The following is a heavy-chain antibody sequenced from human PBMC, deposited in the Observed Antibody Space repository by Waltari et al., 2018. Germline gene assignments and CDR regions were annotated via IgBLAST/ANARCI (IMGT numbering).Heavy chain of an antibody. V-gene: IGHV4-38-2*01. J-gene: IGHJ4*02. D-gene: IGHD6-19*01. CDR3: ATSLINSSGWSRDY. Sequence: QVQLQESGPGLVKPSETLSLTCAVSGYSISSGYYWGWIRQPPGKGLEWIGSIYHSGSTYYNPSLKSRVTISVDTSKNQFSLKLSSVTAADTAVYYCATSLINSSGWSRDYWGQGTLVTVSS. CDR1: GYSISSGYY. CDR2: IYHSGST.